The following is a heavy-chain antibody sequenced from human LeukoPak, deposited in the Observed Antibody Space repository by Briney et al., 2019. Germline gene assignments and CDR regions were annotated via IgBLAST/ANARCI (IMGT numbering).Heavy chain of an antibody. CDR1: GFTFSSYS. D-gene: IGHD4-23*01. V-gene: IGHV3-48*02. CDR2: ISSSTNTI. Sequence: GGSLRLSSAASGFTFSSYSMNWVRQAPGKGLEWVSYISSSTNTIYYADSVKGRFTISRDNAKNSLFLQMNSLRDEDTAVYYCARGGYGANDDAFDIWGQGTMVTVSS. J-gene: IGHJ3*02. CDR3: ARGGYGANDDAFDI.